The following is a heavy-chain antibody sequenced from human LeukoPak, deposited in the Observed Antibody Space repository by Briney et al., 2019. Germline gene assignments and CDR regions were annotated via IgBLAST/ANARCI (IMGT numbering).Heavy chain of an antibody. CDR3: ARDLNPGFPYYYYYMDV. CDR1: GYTFTGYY. Sequence: ASVKVSCKASGYTFTGYYMHWVRQAPGQGLEWMGWINPNSGGTNYAQKFQGRVTITADKSTSTAYMELSSLRSEDTAVYYCARDLNPGFPYYYYYMDVWGKGTTVTVSS. J-gene: IGHJ6*03. CDR2: INPNSGGT. V-gene: IGHV1-2*02.